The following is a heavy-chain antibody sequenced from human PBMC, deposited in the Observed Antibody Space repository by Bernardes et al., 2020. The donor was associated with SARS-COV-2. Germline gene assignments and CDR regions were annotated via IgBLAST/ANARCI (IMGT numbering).Heavy chain of an antibody. J-gene: IGHJ5*02. Sequence: AAVKVSCNVSGYTLTALSMHWVRQAPGQGLEWMGGFDPEDGETIYAQKFQGRVTMTEDTSTDTAYMELSSLRSEDTAVYYCATGPVMTTRLSWFDPWGQGTLVTVS. CDR2: FDPEDGET. CDR1: GYTLTALS. D-gene: IGHD4-4*01. V-gene: IGHV1-24*01. CDR3: ATGPVMTTRLSWFDP.